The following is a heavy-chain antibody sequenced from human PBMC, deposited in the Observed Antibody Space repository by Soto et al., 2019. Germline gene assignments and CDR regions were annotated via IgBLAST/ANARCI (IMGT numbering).Heavy chain of an antibody. CDR2: INPNSGGT. Sequence: GASVKVSCKASGYTFTGYYMHWVRQAPGQGLEWMGWINPNSGGTNYAQKFQGWVTMTRDTSISTAYMELSRLRSDDTAVYYCARGGSRTGSGSYYSSWGQGTLVTVSS. J-gene: IGHJ5*02. D-gene: IGHD3-10*01. V-gene: IGHV1-2*04. CDR1: GYTFTGYY. CDR3: ARGGSRTGSGSYYSS.